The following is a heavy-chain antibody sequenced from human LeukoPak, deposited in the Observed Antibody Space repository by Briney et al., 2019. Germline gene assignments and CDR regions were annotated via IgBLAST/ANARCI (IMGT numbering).Heavy chain of an antibody. CDR3: ARVASSSWYTGLDY. Sequence: ASVKVSCKVFGYTLTELSMHWVRQAPGQGLEWMGRIIPILGIANYAQKFQGRVTITADKSTSTAYMELSSLRSEDTAVYYCARVASSSWYTGLDYWGQGTLVTVSS. V-gene: IGHV1-69*04. D-gene: IGHD6-13*01. CDR1: GYTLTELS. J-gene: IGHJ4*02. CDR2: IIPILGIA.